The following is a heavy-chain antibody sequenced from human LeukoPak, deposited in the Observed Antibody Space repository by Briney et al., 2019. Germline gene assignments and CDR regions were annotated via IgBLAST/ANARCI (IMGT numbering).Heavy chain of an antibody. J-gene: IGHJ6*02. D-gene: IGHD4-17*01. CDR2: ISSSSRYI. V-gene: IGHV3-21*01. CDR3: ARDPIQQRYGDYGYYGMDV. Sequence: GSLRLSFAASGFTFSSYSMNWVRQAPGKGLEWVSSISSSSRYIYYADSVKGRFTISRDNAKNSLYLQMNSLRAEDTAVYYCARDPIQQRYGDYGYYGMDVWGQGTTVTVSS. CDR1: GFTFSSYS.